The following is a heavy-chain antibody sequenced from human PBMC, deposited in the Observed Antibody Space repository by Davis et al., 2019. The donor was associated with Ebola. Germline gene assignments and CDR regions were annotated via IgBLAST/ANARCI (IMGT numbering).Heavy chain of an antibody. V-gene: IGHV1-8*01. D-gene: IGHD6-6*01. J-gene: IGHJ4*02. Sequence: AASVKVSCKASGYTFTSYDINWVRQATGQGLEWMGWMNPNSGNTSYAQKFQGRVTMTREPSTSTVYMELSSLRSEDTAVYYCARQLGGGGLDYWGQGTLVTVSS. CDR1: GYTFTSYD. CDR3: ARQLGGGGLDY. CDR2: MNPNSGNT.